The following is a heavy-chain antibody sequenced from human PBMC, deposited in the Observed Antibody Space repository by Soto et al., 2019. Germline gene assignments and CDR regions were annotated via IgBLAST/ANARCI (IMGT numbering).Heavy chain of an antibody. D-gene: IGHD3-22*01. V-gene: IGHV3-30-3*01. J-gene: IGHJ4*02. CDR1: GFTFSSYA. CDR2: ISYDGSNK. Sequence: PGGSLRLSCAASGFTFSSYAMHWVRQAPGKGLEWVAVISYDGSNKYYADSVKGRFTISRDNSKNTLYLQMNSLRAEDTAVYYCARTLVVIPHYFDYWGQGTLVTVSS. CDR3: ARTLVVIPHYFDY.